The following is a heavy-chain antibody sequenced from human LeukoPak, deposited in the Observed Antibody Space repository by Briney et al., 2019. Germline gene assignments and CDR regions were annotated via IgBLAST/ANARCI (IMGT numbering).Heavy chain of an antibody. Sequence: PGGSLRLSCSASGFTFSNYAMHWVRQAPGKGLEYVSAISSNGGSTYYADSVKGRFTISRDSAKNTLFLQMNSLGAEDTAVYYCARTRGSNWPTDYWGQGTLVTVSS. CDR3: ARTRGSNWPTDY. D-gene: IGHD6-13*01. J-gene: IGHJ4*02. V-gene: IGHV3-64*04. CDR2: ISSNGGST. CDR1: GFTFSNYA.